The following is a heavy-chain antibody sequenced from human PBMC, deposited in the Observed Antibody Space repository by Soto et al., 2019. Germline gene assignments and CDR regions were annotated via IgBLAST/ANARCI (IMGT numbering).Heavy chain of an antibody. CDR1: GFTFSDYY. J-gene: IGHJ4*02. Sequence: PGGSLRLSCAASGFTFSDYYMSWIRQAPGKGLEWLSYISRGGSTIYYADSVKGRFTISRDNAKNSLYLQMNSLRAEDTAVYYCARVVSSATQYFDYWGPGTLVTVSS. D-gene: IGHD2-15*01. CDR3: ARVVSSATQYFDY. V-gene: IGHV3-11*01. CDR2: ISRGGSTI.